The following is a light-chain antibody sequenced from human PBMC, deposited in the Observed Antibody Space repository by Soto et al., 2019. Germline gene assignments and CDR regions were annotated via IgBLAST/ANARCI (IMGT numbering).Light chain of an antibody. V-gene: IGKV1-39*01. J-gene: IGKJ4*01. Sequence: DIQMTQPPSSLSSCIVDRFTITCLSSQTIPYHLSWYQQRPGKAPKLLIYAASSLKSGVPSRFSGSGSGTDFTLTISSLQPEDFATYYCQQSYSTPLTFGGGTKVDIK. CDR3: QQSYSTPLT. CDR2: AAS. CDR1: QTIPYH.